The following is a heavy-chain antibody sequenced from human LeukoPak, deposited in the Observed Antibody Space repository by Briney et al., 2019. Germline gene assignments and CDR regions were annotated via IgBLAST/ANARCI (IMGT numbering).Heavy chain of an antibody. Sequence: GRSLRLSCAASGFTFDDYAMHWVRQAPGKGLEWVSGISWNSGSMGYADSVKGRFTISRDNAKNSLYLQMNSLRAEDTALYYCAKATTRITMIVPAFDIWGQGTMVTVSS. V-gene: IGHV3-9*01. CDR1: GFTFDDYA. CDR3: AKATTRITMIVPAFDI. D-gene: IGHD3-22*01. J-gene: IGHJ3*02. CDR2: ISWNSGSM.